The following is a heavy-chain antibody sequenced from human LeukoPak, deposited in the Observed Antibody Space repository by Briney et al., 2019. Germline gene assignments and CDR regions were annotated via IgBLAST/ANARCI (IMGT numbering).Heavy chain of an antibody. D-gene: IGHD5-18*01. Sequence: SETLSLTCTVSGGSISSYYWSWIRQPPGKGLEWIGYIYYNGGTNYNPSPRSRVTISVGTSKNHFSLRLSSVTAADTAMYYCARAGGVDTAMDANFDYWGQGTLVTVSS. J-gene: IGHJ4*02. CDR1: GGSISSYY. CDR2: IYYNGGT. CDR3: ARAGGVDTAMDANFDY. V-gene: IGHV4-59*01.